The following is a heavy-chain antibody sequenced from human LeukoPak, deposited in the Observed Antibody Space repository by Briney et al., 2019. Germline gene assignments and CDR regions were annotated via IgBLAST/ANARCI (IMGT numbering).Heavy chain of an antibody. CDR1: GFTFTSSA. Sequence: SVKVSCKASGFTFTSSAMQWVRQARGQRLEWIGWIVVGSGNTNYAQKFQGRVTMTRNTSISTAYMELSSLRSEDTAVYYCARGLRYCSGGRCYFSPPYYYYMDVWGKGTTVTISS. V-gene: IGHV1-58*02. CDR2: IVVGSGNT. J-gene: IGHJ6*03. CDR3: ARGLRYCSGGRCYFSPPYYYYMDV. D-gene: IGHD2-15*01.